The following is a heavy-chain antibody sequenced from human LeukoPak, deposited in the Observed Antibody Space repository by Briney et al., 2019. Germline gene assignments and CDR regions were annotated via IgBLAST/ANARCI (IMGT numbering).Heavy chain of an antibody. CDR3: EVVATITDFDY. CDR2: ISYDGSNK. Sequence: GGSLRLSCAASGLTFSSYGMHWVRQAPGKGLEWVAVISYDGSNKYYADSVKGRFTISRDNSKNTLYLQMNSLRAEDTAVYYCEVVATITDFDYWGQGTLVTVSS. V-gene: IGHV3-30*03. CDR1: GLTFSSYG. D-gene: IGHD5-12*01. J-gene: IGHJ4*02.